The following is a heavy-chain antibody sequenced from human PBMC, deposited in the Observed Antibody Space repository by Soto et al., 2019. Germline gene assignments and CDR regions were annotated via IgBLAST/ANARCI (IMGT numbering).Heavy chain of an antibody. V-gene: IGHV3-30*18. Sequence: PGGSLRLSCAASGFTFSRYGMHWVRQAPGKGLEWVAFISFDGSNKHYADSVKGRFTISRDNSKNTLSLHMNRLRADDTAVYYCAKDLGPPQIFYPNWLDPWGQGTLVTVSS. CDR2: ISFDGSNK. CDR1: GFTFSRYG. D-gene: IGHD3-16*01. J-gene: IGHJ5*02. CDR3: AKDLGPPQIFYPNWLDP.